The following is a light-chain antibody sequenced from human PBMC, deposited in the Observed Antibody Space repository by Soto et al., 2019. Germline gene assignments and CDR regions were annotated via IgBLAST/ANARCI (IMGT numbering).Light chain of an antibody. Sequence: QSALTQPPSASGSRGQSVAISCTGTSSDVGAFDYVSWYQHHPGKVPKLLIYDVTKRPSGVPDRFSGSKSGNTASLPVSGLQAEDEADYYCSSSAGSNNWVFGGGTQLTVL. CDR1: SSDVGAFDY. CDR2: DVT. CDR3: SSSAGSNNWV. J-gene: IGLJ3*02. V-gene: IGLV2-8*01.